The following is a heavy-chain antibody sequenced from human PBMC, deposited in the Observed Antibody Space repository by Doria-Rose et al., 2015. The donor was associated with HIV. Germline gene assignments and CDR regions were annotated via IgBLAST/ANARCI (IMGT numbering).Heavy chain of an antibody. D-gene: IGHD6-13*01. V-gene: IGHV2-26*01. CDR3: ARIKSSRWYHKYYFDF. Sequence: QITLKESGPVLVKPTETLTLTCTVSGVSLSSPGMGVSWIRQPPGKALEWLADIFSDDERSYKTSLKSRLTISRGTSKSQVALTMTDTDPVDTATYYCARIKSSRWYHKYYFDFWGQETLVIVSA. CDR2: IFSDDER. CDR1: GVSLSSPGMG. J-gene: IGHJ4*02.